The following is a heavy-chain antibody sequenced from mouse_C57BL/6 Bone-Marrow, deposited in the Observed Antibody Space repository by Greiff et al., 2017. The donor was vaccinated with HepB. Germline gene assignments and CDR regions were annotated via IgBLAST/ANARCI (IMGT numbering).Heavy chain of an antibody. Sequence: VQRVESGAELVRPGASVTLSCKASGYTFTDYEMHWVKQTPVHGLEWIGAIDPETGGTAYNQKFKGKAILTADKSSSTAYMELRSLTSEDSAVYYCTRHYFAYWGQGTLVTVSA. V-gene: IGHV1-15*01. CDR1: GYTFTDYE. D-gene: IGHD1-2*01. J-gene: IGHJ3*01. CDR3: TRHYFAY. CDR2: IDPETGGT.